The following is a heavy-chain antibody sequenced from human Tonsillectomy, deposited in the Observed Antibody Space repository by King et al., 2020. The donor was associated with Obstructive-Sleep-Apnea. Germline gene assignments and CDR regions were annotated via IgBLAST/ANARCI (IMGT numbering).Heavy chain of an antibody. D-gene: IGHD4-23*01. CDR2: IYPGDSDT. Sequence: QLVQSGAEVKKPGASLKISCKGSGYSFTNYWIGWVRQMPGRGLEWMGIIYPGDSDTRYTPSFQGHVTISADKSFSTAYLQWSGLKASDTAIYYCARQIHDYGGYSDHDAFNIWGQGTMVTVSS. CDR3: ARQIHDYGGYSDHDAFNI. CDR1: GYSFTNYW. V-gene: IGHV5-51*01. J-gene: IGHJ3*02.